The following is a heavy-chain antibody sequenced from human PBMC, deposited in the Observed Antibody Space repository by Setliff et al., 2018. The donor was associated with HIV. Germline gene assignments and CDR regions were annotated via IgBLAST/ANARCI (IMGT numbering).Heavy chain of an antibody. J-gene: IGHJ4*02. CDR2: IIPIFGST. V-gene: IGHV1-69*06. CDR3: ARGYNWNYVLAY. D-gene: IGHD1-7*01. CDR1: GGTFRSYA. Sequence: SVKVSCKASGGTFRSYAFSWVRQAPGQGLEWVGGIIPIFGSTKYAPKFQGRVTITADTSTSTAYMELSSLTSEDTAVYYCARGYNWNYVLAYWGQGTLVTVSS.